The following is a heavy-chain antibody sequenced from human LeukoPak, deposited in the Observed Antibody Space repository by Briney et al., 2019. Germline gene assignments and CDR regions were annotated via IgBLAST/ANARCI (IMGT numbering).Heavy chain of an antibody. D-gene: IGHD2-2*01. CDR2: IYVDGIEK. CDR3: ARTVVEVRAASDVFDI. J-gene: IGHJ3*02. V-gene: IGHV3-7*01. Sequence: GGSLRLSCAASGFTFGTSWMSWVRQAPGKGLEWLANIYVDGIEKYYVDPVKGRFTISRDNAKNSLYLQMDSLRVEDTAVYYCARTVVEVRAASDVFDIWGQGTMATVSS. CDR1: GFTFGTSW.